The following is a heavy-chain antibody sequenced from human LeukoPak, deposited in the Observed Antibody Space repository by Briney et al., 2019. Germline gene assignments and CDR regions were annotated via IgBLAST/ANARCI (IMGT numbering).Heavy chain of an antibody. V-gene: IGHV3-15*01. CDR1: GFTFSNAW. CDR2: IKRKTDGEAT. J-gene: IGHJ4*02. CDR3: TTYAPYYFDY. Sequence: PGGSLRLSCAASGFTFSNAWMSWVRQVPGKGLEWVGRIKRKTDGEATDYPSPVKGRFTISRDDSKNTLYLEMNSLKTEDTAVYYCTTYAPYYFDYWGQGTLVTVSS.